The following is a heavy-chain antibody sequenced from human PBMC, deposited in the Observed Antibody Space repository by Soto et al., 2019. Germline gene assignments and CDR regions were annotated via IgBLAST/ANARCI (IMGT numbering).Heavy chain of an antibody. CDR1: GASIRSSTYY. D-gene: IGHD3-22*01. CDR2: IYNTGNT. CDR3: ARDYYDSSDYTTNWFDP. J-gene: IGHJ5*02. Sequence: SETLSLTSTVSGASIRSSTYYWGWIRQPPGKGLEWIGSIYNTGNTYYNPSLRSRVTISVDTSKNQFSLKLTSVTAADTAVYYCARDYYDSSDYTTNWFDPWGQGALVTVSS. V-gene: IGHV4-39*01.